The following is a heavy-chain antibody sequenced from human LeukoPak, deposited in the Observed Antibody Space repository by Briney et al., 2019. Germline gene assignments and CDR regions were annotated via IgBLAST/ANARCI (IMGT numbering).Heavy chain of an antibody. D-gene: IGHD1-26*01. Sequence: SQTLSLTCAVSGGSISSGGYSWSWIRQPPGTGLEWIGYIYHSGSTNYSPSLKRRVTISVDKSKNQFSLKLSSVTAADTAVYYCAREDSASYDSAFDIWGQGTLVSVSS. V-gene: IGHV4-30-2*01. J-gene: IGHJ3*02. CDR2: IYHSGST. CDR1: GGSISSGGYS. CDR3: AREDSASYDSAFDI.